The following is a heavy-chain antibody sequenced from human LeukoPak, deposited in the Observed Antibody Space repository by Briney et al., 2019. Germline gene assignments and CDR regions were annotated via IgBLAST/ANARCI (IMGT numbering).Heavy chain of an antibody. V-gene: IGHV1-2*06. Sequence: ASVKVSCKASGYTFTGHYLNWLRQAPGRALEWMGRINPNSGDTKYADKFLGRVIMTRDTSTSTAYLELNGLRSDDTASYYCARDMWELPSDYYYDFWGQGTLVTVSS. D-gene: IGHD1-26*01. CDR3: ARDMWELPSDYYYDF. CDR2: INPNSGDT. CDR1: GYTFTGHY. J-gene: IGHJ4*02.